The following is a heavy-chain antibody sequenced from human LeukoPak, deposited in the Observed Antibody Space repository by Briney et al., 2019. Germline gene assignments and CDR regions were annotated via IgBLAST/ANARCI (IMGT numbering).Heavy chain of an antibody. Sequence: GGSLRLSCAASGFTVSSNYMSWVRQAPGKGLEWVSVIYSGGSTYYADSVKGRFTISRDNSKNTLYLQMNSLRAEDTAVYYCARGHRGHYYDPLFHFDYWGQGTLVTVSS. CDR1: GFTVSSNY. D-gene: IGHD3-22*01. CDR3: ARGHRGHYYDPLFHFDY. J-gene: IGHJ4*02. CDR2: IYSGGST. V-gene: IGHV3-53*01.